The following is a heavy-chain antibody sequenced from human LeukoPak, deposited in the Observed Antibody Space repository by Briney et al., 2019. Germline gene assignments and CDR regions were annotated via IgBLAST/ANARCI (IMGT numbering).Heavy chain of an antibody. CDR3: AKDIGSYYDY. V-gene: IGHV3-11*04. D-gene: IGHD3-10*01. CDR1: GFTFTDYY. J-gene: IGHJ4*02. CDR2: IHSRGSTT. Sequence: GGSLRLSCAASGFTFTDYYMSWIRQAPGKGLEWISYIHSRGSTTYYADSVKGRFTISRDNSKNTLYLEMNSLRAEDTAVYYCAKDIGSYYDYWGQGILVTVSS.